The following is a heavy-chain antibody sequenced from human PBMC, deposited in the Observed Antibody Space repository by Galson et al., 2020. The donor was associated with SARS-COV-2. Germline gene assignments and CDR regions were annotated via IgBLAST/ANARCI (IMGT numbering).Heavy chain of an antibody. CDR3: ARDYREHFWSGYQYAMEV. J-gene: IGHJ6*02. CDR2: ISRSDNTV. D-gene: IGHD3-3*02. Sequence: GGSLRLSCAASGFAFISYEMNWVRQAPGNGLEWVAYISRSDNTVFYADSVKGRFTISRDNANNSLYLHMSSLRVEDTAVYYCARDYREHFWSGYQYAMEVWGQGTTVTVSS. CDR1: GFAFISYE. V-gene: IGHV3-48*03.